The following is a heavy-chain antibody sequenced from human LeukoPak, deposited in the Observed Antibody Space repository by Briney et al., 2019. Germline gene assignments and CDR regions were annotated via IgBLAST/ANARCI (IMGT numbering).Heavy chain of an antibody. J-gene: IGHJ4*02. Sequence: SETLSLTCTVSGYSISSGYYWGWIRQPPGKGLEWIGSIYHSGSTYYNPSLKSRVTISVDTSKNQFSLKLSSVTAADTAVYYCATIPPVSQYYYGSGSSFDYWGQGTLVTVSS. CDR3: ATIPPVSQYYYGSGSSFDY. CDR2: IYHSGST. CDR1: GYSISSGYY. V-gene: IGHV4-38-2*02. D-gene: IGHD3-10*01.